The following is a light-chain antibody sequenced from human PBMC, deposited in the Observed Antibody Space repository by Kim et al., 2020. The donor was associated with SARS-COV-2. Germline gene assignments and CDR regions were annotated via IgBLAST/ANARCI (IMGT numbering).Light chain of an antibody. CDR2: ADS. V-gene: IGLV1-40*01. Sequence: GQRVTISCTGSSSNIGAGYDVHWYQQFPGSVPKLLIFADSNRPSGVPDRFSASKSGSSASLAITGLQAEDEADYYCQTYDTSLTGVFGTGTKVTVL. CDR1: SSNIGAGYD. CDR3: QTYDTSLTGV. J-gene: IGLJ1*01.